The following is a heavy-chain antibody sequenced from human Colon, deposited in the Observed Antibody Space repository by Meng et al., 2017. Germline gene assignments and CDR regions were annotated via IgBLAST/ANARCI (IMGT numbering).Heavy chain of an antibody. CDR1: GASVSSDSHY. CDR3: ARVNGDFDEAWFDP. V-gene: IGHV4-61*03. Sequence: GQLQESAPGLVRPSETLSLTCTVSGASVSSDSHYWSWIRQSPGKGLEWIGYIYYTGNTNYNPSLASRVSMSLDTSKNHFSLHLTSVTAADTAIYYCARVNGDFDEAWFDPWGQGTLVTVSS. J-gene: IGHJ5*02. D-gene: IGHD4-17*01. CDR2: IYYTGNT.